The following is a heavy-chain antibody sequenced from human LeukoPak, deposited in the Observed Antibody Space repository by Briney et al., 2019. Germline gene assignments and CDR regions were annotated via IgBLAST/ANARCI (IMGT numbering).Heavy chain of an antibody. J-gene: IGHJ4*02. D-gene: IGHD2-21*02. CDR3: ARHMDLAYCGGDCYSIDY. CDR1: GSSSISSHY. Sequence: SETLSLTCTVSGSSSISSHYWSWIRQPAGKRPEWIGFIYSTGGINYNPSLKSRVTISVDTSKNQFSLKLSSVTAADTAVYYCARHMDLAYCGGDCYSIDYWGQGTLVTVSS. V-gene: IGHV4-59*08. CDR2: IYSTGGI.